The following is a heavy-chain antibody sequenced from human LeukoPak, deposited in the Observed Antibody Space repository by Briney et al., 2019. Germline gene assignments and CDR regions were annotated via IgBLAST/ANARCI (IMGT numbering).Heavy chain of an antibody. CDR2: IYYSGST. CDR1: GGSTSSSNYY. V-gene: IGHV4-39*01. J-gene: IGHJ6*03. D-gene: IGHD2-2*01. Sequence: PSETPSLTCTASGGSTSSSNYYWGSIRQPPGKGLEWIGRIYYSGSTSYNPSLYSRVTISVDASKNQFSLHLSSVTAADTAVYYCARSYCGSTGCSHYYYYYYMDVWGKGTTVTVSS. CDR3: ARSYCGSTGCSHYYYYYYMDV.